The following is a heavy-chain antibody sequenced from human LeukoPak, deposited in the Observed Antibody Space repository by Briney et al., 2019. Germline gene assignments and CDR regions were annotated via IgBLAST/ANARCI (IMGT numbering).Heavy chain of an antibody. V-gene: IGHV3-7*01. D-gene: IGHD2/OR15-2a*01. CDR2: IEQNGVEK. CDR1: GFTFSDYN. Sequence: GGSLRLSCAASGFTFSDYNMNWVRQAPGKGLEWVANIEQNGVEKYYVDSVKGRFTISRDNAKKSLYLQMNSLRVEDTAVYYCATNRPLDYWGQGTLVTVSS. J-gene: IGHJ4*02. CDR3: ATNRPLDY.